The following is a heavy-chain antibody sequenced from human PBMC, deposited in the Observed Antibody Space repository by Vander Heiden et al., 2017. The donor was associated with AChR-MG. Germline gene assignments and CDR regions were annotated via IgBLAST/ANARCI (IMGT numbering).Heavy chain of an antibody. J-gene: IGHJ3*02. CDR3: ARERRIFGVVRYAFDI. CDR1: GDSMSTYY. CDR2: IYYSGST. D-gene: IGHD3-3*01. Sequence: QVQLQESGPGLVKPSETLSLTCTASGDSMSTYYWTWIRQPPGKELEWIGYIYYSGSTDYNPSLKSRVTISLDTSKNQFSLRLSSVTAADTAVYYCARERRIFGVVRYAFDIWGQGTMVTVSS. V-gene: IGHV4-59*01.